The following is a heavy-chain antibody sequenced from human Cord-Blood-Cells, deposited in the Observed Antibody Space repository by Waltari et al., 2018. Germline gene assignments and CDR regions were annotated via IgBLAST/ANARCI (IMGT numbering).Heavy chain of an antibody. CDR1: GFTFSGSA. V-gene: IGHV3-73*02. D-gene: IGHD4-17*01. CDR3: TVYGDYDY. J-gene: IGHJ4*02. Sequence: EVQLVASGGGLVQPGGSLKLSCAASGFTFSGSAMHWVRQASGKGLEWVGRIRSKANSYATAYAASVKGRFTISRDDSKNTAYLQMNSLKTEDTAVYYCTVYGDYDYWGQGTLVTVSS. CDR2: IRSKANSYAT.